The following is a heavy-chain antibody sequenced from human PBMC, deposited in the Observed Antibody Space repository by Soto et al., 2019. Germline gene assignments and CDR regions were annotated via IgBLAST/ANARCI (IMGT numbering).Heavy chain of an antibody. CDR2: ITDSGDAT. CDR1: GFTFSNYA. Sequence: EVQLLESGGGLVQPGGSLRLSCAASGFTFSNYAMCWVRQAPGKGPEWLSSITDSGDATYYAGSVKGRFTISRDNSMNTLYLQMNSLRVEDTAVYYCAKDDYGDPYDSWGQGTLVTVSS. V-gene: IGHV3-23*01. CDR3: AKDDYGDPYDS. J-gene: IGHJ4*02. D-gene: IGHD4-17*01.